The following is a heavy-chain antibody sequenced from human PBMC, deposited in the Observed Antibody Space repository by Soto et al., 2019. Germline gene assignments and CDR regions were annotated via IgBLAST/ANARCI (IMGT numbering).Heavy chain of an antibody. CDR2: ISHSGST. V-gene: IGHV4-31*03. CDR1: GGSISSAAYY. CDR3: AREYTYGSNFFDC. J-gene: IGHJ4*02. Sequence: PSXTLSLTCTVSGGSISSAAYYWSLIRQHPGKDLEWIGYISHSGSTYYTPSLKSRVIISADTSKNRFSLNLNSVTAADTAVYYCAREYTYGSNFFDCWGQGALVTVSS. D-gene: IGHD5-18*01.